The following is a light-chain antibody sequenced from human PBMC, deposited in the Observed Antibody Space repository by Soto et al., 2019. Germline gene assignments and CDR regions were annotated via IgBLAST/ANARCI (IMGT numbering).Light chain of an antibody. V-gene: IGLV1-51*01. CDR2: DNN. Sequence: QSVLTQPPSVSAAPGQKVTISCSGSSSNIGNNYVSWYQQLPGTAHKLLIYDNNKRPSGTPDRFSVSKSGTSATLGITGLQTGDEADYYCQTWDGSLSVVVFGGGTKLTVL. CDR3: QTWDGSLSVVV. CDR1: SSNIGNNY. J-gene: IGLJ2*01.